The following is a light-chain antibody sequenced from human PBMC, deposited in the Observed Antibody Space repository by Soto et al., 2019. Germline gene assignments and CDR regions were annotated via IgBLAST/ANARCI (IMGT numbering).Light chain of an antibody. CDR3: CSYARSSVV. Sequence: QSALTQPASVSGSPGQSITISCTGTSSDVGSYNLVSWYQQPPGKAPKLIIYEASKRPSGVSNRFSGSKSGNTASLTISGLQAEDEADYYCCSYARSSVVFGGGTKLTVL. CDR2: EAS. V-gene: IGLV2-23*01. J-gene: IGLJ2*01. CDR1: SSDVGSYNL.